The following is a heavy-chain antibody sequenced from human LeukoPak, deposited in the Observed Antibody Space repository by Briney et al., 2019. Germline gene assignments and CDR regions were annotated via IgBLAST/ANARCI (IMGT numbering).Heavy chain of an antibody. D-gene: IGHD5-18*01. J-gene: IGHJ4*02. CDR3: SRGAWIPLWSYSFSY. V-gene: IGHV1-69*13. CDR1: GRTFSSYA. Sequence: ASVKVSCKASGRTFSSYAIRGVRQAPGQGLEWMGGIISIFGTANYAQKFQGRVTITADESASTAYMELSSLRSEDTAVYYCSRGAWIPLWSYSFSYWGRETLVTVSS. CDR2: IISIFGTA.